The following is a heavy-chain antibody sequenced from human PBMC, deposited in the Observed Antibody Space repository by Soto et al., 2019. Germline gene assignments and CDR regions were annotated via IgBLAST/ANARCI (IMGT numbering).Heavy chain of an antibody. V-gene: IGHV1-69*01. J-gene: IGHJ5*02. Sequence: QVQLVQSGAEVKKPGSSVKVSCKASGGTFRKYAINWVRLAPGQGLEWMGGFIPIFGRADYAQKFQGRVTVTADESTSTGYMELNSLRSEDTAVYYCATEHYGSGRGWFDPWGQGTLVTVSS. CDR2: FIPIFGRA. CDR3: ATEHYGSGRGWFDP. CDR1: GGTFRKYA. D-gene: IGHD6-19*01.